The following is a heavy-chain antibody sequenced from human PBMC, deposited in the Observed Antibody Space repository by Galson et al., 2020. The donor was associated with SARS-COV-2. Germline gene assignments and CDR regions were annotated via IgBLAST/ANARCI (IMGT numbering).Heavy chain of an antibody. CDR2: ISYAGSNK. J-gene: IGHJ5*02. CDR1: GFTFSSYA. D-gene: IGHD3-22*01. CDR3: ARDYYDSSGPLPTPNWFDP. Sequence: GGSLRLTCAASGFTFSSYAMHWVRQAPGKGLEWVAVISYAGSNKYYADPVKGRFTISRDNSKNTLYLQMNSLSAEDTAVYYCARDYYDSSGPLPTPNWFDPWCQGTLVTVSS. V-gene: IGHV3-30*04.